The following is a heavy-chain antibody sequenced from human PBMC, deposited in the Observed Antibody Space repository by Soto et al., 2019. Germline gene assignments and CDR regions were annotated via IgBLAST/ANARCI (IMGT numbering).Heavy chain of an antibody. Sequence: QVQLQESGPGLVKPSETLSLTCTVSGGSMSSYYWSWIRQPPGKGLEWIGYIYYSGSTNYNPSLKSRVTLSVDTSKTQFSLKLSSVTAADTAVYYCASWGVYCTSTSCFDRWFDPWGQGILVTVSS. J-gene: IGHJ5*02. CDR2: IYYSGST. V-gene: IGHV4-59*08. D-gene: IGHD2-2*01. CDR3: ASWGVYCTSTSCFDRWFDP. CDR1: GGSMSSYY.